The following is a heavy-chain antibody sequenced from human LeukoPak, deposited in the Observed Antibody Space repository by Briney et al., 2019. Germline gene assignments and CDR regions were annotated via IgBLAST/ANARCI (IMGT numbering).Heavy chain of an antibody. V-gene: IGHV3-48*01. CDR2: ISGGGGTI. CDR3: ARMRGSCSSTSCYSYYGMDV. D-gene: IGHD2-2*01. J-gene: IGHJ6*02. CDR1: GFTFSAYS. Sequence: PGGSLRLSCAASGFTFSAYSMNWVRQAPGKGLEWVAYISGGGGTIYYADSVKGRFTISRDNAKNSLYLQMDSLRAEDTAVYYCARMRGSCSSTSCYSYYGMDVWGQGTTVTVSS.